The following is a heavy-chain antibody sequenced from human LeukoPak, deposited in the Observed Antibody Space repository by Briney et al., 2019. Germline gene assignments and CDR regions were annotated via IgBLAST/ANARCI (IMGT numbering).Heavy chain of an antibody. CDR3: ASHRSVSQAESVDYYMDV. V-gene: IGHV1-8*01. CDR1: GYTFGSYS. Sequence: ASVKVSCKASGYTFGSYSISWVRRAPGQGLEWMEWMNPNSGNTGYAQKFQGRVTMTRNTSISTAYMELSSLTSEDTAVYYCASHRSVSQAESVDYYMDVWGKGTTVTVSS. D-gene: IGHD2-21*01. J-gene: IGHJ6*03. CDR2: MNPNSGNT.